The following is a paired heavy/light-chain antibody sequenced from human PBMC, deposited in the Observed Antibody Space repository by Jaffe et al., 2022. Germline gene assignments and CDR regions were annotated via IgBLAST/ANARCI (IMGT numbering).Heavy chain of an antibody. Sequence: QLQLQESGPGLVKPSETLSLTCTVSGGSISSSSYYWGWIRQPPGKGLEWIGSIYYSGSTYYNPSLKSRVTISVDTSKNQFSLKLSSVTAADTAVYYCARHRDIYSSSGSFDYWGQGTLVTVSS. CDR2: IYYSGST. CDR3: ARHRDIYSSSGSFDY. CDR1: GGSISSSSYY. V-gene: IGHV4-39*01. J-gene: IGHJ4*02. D-gene: IGHD6-19*01.
Light chain of an antibody. CDR2: DAS. CDR3: QQFNSYPPT. Sequence: AIQLTQSPSSLSASVGDRVTITCRASQGISSALAWYQQKPGKAPKLLIYDASSLESGVPSRFSGSGSGTDFTLTISSLQPEDFATYYCQQFNSYPPTFGQGTKVEIK. CDR1: QGISSA. J-gene: IGKJ1*01. V-gene: IGKV1-13*02.